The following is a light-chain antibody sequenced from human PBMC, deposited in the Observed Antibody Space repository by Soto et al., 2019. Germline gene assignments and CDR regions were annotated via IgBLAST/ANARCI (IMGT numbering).Light chain of an antibody. Sequence: TQPPSASGTPGKRVTIYCSGSSSNIGSSTVNWYQQLPGTAPKLLIYSNNQRPSGVPDRFSGSKSGTSASLAISGLQSEDEADYYCAAWDDSLNGYYVFGTGNKVTV. CDR2: SNN. CDR3: AAWDDSLNGYYV. CDR1: SSNIGSST. J-gene: IGLJ1*01. V-gene: IGLV1-44*01.